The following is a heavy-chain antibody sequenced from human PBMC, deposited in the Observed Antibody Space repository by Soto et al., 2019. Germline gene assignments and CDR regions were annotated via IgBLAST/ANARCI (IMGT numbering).Heavy chain of an antibody. CDR1: GGTFSSYA. CDR2: IIPIFGTA. Sequence: QVQLVQSGAEVKKPGSSVKVSCKASGGTFSSYAISWVRQAPGQGLEWMGGIIPIFGTANYAQKFQGKVTITVDESASTAYMELSIMRSEDTAVYYCAREMGDILTGYYYYYYGMDVWGQGTTVTVSS. V-gene: IGHV1-69*01. J-gene: IGHJ6*02. CDR3: AREMGDILTGYYYYYYGMDV. D-gene: IGHD3-9*01.